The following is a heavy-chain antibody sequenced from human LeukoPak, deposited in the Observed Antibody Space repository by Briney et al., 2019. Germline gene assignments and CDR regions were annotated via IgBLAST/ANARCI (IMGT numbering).Heavy chain of an antibody. CDR2: IIPILGIA. J-gene: IGHJ4*02. V-gene: IGHV1-69*04. D-gene: IGHD2-21*02. Sequence: ASVKVSCKASGGTFSSYAISWVRQAPGQGLEWMGRIIPILGIANYAQKFQGRVTITADKSTSTACMELSSLRSEDTAVYYCARGQYCGGDCYRVPDYWGQGTLVTVSS. CDR3: ARGQYCGGDCYRVPDY. CDR1: GGTFSSYA.